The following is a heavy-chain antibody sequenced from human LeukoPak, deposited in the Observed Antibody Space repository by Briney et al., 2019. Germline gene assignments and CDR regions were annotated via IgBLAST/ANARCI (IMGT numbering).Heavy chain of an antibody. V-gene: IGHV1-18*04. CDR2: ISAYNGNT. D-gene: IGHD2-15*01. CDR3: ARALESCRGGSCYAYYFDN. CDR1: GYTLTGYY. J-gene: IGHJ4*02. Sequence: ASVKVSCKASGYTLTGYYIHWVRQAPGQGLEWVGWISAYNGNTNYAQKLQGRVTMTTDTSTSTAYMDLRSLRSDDTAVYYCARALESCRGGSCYAYYFDNWGQGTLVTVSS.